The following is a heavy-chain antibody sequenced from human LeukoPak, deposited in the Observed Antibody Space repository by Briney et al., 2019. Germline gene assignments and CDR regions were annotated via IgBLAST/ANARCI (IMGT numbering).Heavy chain of an antibody. Sequence: ASVKVSCKASGYTFTNYDINWVRQAAGQVLGWMGWVNPNSGNTGYSQKFQGRVTMTRNTSKSTAYMELSSLRSEDTAVYYCTRAESYGSGSYYAPLIDYWGQGTLVTVSS. D-gene: IGHD3-10*01. CDR2: VNPNSGNT. CDR1: GYTFTNYD. CDR3: TRAESYGSGSYYAPLIDY. V-gene: IGHV1-8*02. J-gene: IGHJ4*02.